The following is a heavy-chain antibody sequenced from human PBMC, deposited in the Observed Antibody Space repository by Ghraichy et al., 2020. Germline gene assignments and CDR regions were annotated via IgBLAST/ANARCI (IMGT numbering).Heavy chain of an antibody. Sequence: LSLTCAASGFTFSVFDMHWVRQPRGKGLEWVSGIDSAGDTYYSGSVKGRFTISRENDKNSLYLQMNGLSAGDTAVYYCVRGKHNYYDKSGRFDPWGQGTQVTVSS. CDR2: IDSAGDT. CDR1: GFTFSVFD. D-gene: IGHD3-22*01. V-gene: IGHV3-13*01. J-gene: IGHJ5*02. CDR3: VRGKHNYYDKSGRFDP.